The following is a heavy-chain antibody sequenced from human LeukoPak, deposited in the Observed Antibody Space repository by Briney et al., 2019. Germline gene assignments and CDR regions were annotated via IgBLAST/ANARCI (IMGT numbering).Heavy chain of an antibody. Sequence: GESLKISCKGSGYIVTSYWIGWVRQMPGEGLEWIGIIYPGDSDTRYSPSFQGQVTISADKSISTAYLQWSSLKASDTAMYYCARPRYSYAMYYFDYWGQGTLVTVSS. V-gene: IGHV5-51*01. J-gene: IGHJ4*02. CDR2: IYPGDSDT. CDR3: ARPRYSYAMYYFDY. D-gene: IGHD5-18*01. CDR1: GYIVTSYW.